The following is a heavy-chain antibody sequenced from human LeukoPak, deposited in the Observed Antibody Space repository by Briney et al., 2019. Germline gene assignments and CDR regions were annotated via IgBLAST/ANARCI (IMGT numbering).Heavy chain of an antibody. J-gene: IGHJ6*03. Sequence: SETLSLTCTVSSGSFSSYYWSWIRQPPGKGLEWIGYIYYSGSTNYNPSLKSRVTISVDTSKNQFSLKLSSVTAADTAVYYCARQLGDSEGGSVYYDFWSGYSYYYYYYMDVWGKGTTVTVSS. CDR1: SGSFSSYY. CDR3: ARQLGDSEGGSVYYDFWSGYSYYYYYYMDV. D-gene: IGHD3-3*01. V-gene: IGHV4-59*01. CDR2: IYYSGST.